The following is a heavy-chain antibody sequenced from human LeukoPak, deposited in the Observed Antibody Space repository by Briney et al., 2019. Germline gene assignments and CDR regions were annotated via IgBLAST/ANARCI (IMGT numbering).Heavy chain of an antibody. CDR1: GFTFSSYA. J-gene: IGHJ6*02. CDR2: ISGSGGST. V-gene: IGHV3-23*01. Sequence: GASLRLSCAASGFTFSSYAMSWVRQAPGKGLEWASAISGSGGSTYYADSVKGRFTISRDNSKNTLYLQMNSLRAEDTAVYYCAKVALAAAEDYYYGMDVWGQGTTVTVSS. D-gene: IGHD6-13*01. CDR3: AKVALAAAEDYYYGMDV.